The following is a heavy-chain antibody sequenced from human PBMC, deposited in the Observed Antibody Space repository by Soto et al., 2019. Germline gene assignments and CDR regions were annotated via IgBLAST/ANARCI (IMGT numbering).Heavy chain of an antibody. V-gene: IGHV3-53*02. J-gene: IGHJ4*02. D-gene: IGHD3-10*01. CDR1: GFTVTSNY. CDR3: ASPSLSRTY. Sequence: EVQMVETGGGLIRPGGSLRLFCAGSGFTVTSNYVSWVRQAPGKGLEWVSVIYNGGSTYYADSVKGRFTISRDNSKNTLYLQMNSLRVEDTAIYYCASPSLSRTYWDQGTLVTVSS. CDR2: IYNGGST.